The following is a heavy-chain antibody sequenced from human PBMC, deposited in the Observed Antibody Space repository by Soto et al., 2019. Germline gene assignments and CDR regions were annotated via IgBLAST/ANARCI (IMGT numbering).Heavy chain of an antibody. J-gene: IGHJ6*03. CDR1: GFTFSSYD. CDR2: IGTAGDT. CDR3: ARGTSSGYYYMDV. V-gene: IGHV3-13*01. Sequence: EVQLVESGGGLVQPGGSRRLSCAASGFTFSSYDMHWVRQATGKGLEWVSAIGTAGDTYYPGSVKGRFTISRENAKNSLYLQMNSLRAGDTAVYYCARGTSSGYYYMDVWGKGTTVTVSS. D-gene: IGHD6-19*01.